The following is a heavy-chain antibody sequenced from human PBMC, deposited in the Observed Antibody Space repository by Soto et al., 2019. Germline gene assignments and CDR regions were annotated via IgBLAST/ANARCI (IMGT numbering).Heavy chain of an antibody. J-gene: IGHJ4*02. D-gene: IGHD5-18*01. CDR1: GFTFSSYW. V-gene: IGHV3-7*05. CDR2: IKQDGSEK. Sequence: GGSLRLSCAASGFTFSSYWMSWVRQAPGKGLEWVANIKQDGSEKYYVDSVKGRFTISRDNAKNSLYLQMNSLKAEDTAVYYCARAYGYHSSAVLDYWGQGTLVTVSS. CDR3: ARAYGYHSSAVLDY.